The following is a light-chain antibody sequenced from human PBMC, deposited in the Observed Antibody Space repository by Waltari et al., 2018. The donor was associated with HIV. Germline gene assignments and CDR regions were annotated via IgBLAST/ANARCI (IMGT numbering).Light chain of an antibody. V-gene: IGLV3-10*01. CDR1: ALTKVS. CDR3: YSTDSSDSHRGV. CDR2: EDT. J-gene: IGLJ1*01. Sequence: SFELTQPPSVSVSPGQTATIACSGNALTKVSPYWYRQRSGQAPELVLYEDTKRPSVIPERFHGSRSGTTATLIINGAQAEDEGDYYCYSTDSSDSHRGVFGTGTAVYVL.